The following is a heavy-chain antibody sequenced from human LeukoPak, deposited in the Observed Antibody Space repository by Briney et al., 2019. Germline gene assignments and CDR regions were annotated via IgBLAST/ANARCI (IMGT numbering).Heavy chain of an antibody. CDR2: ISGSGGST. Sequence: GGSLRLSCAASGFTFSSYAMSWVRQAPGKGLEWVSAISGSGGSTYYADSVKGRFTISRDNSKNTLYLQMNSLRTDDAAVYYCAKGHLGYYFDFWGQGTLVTVSS. D-gene: IGHD5-12*01. V-gene: IGHV3-23*01. CDR1: GFTFSSYA. CDR3: AKGHLGYYFDF. J-gene: IGHJ4*02.